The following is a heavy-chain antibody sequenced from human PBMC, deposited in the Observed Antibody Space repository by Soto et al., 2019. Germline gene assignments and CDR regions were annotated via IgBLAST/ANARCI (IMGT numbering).Heavy chain of an antibody. CDR1: GFTFRDYY. Sequence: LRLSSAASGFTFRDYYMSWIRQAPGRGLEWVSYIISSSSCTNYAVSVKGRFTISRDNAKNSLYLQMNSLRAEDTAVYYCASIPDKYYYDSSGYHDAFDIWGQGTMVTVSS. J-gene: IGHJ3*02. CDR3: ASIPDKYYYDSSGYHDAFDI. D-gene: IGHD3-22*01. V-gene: IGHV3-11*06. CDR2: IISSSSCT.